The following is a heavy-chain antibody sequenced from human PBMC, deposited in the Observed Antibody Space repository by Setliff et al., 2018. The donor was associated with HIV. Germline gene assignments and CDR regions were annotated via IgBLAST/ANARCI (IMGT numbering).Heavy chain of an antibody. V-gene: IGHV4-59*08. Sequence: PSETLSLTCTVSGGSISSHFWSWIRQPPGKGLEWIGTVSYSGSTNYNPSLKSRVTISVDTSRNQFSLRLSSVTAADTAVYYCARAPTGVTNAFDIWGQGTMVTVSS. CDR1: GGSISSHF. J-gene: IGHJ3*02. CDR3: ARAPTGVTNAFDI. CDR2: VSYSGST. D-gene: IGHD2-8*02.